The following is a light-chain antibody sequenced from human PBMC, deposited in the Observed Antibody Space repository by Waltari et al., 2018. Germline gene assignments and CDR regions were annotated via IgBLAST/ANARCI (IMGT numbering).Light chain of an antibody. Sequence: EVVLTQSPATLSVSPGKTATLSCRASQTIRPYLAWYQHKPGQGPRLLIYAASSRATGVPVRFSGSGSGTEFVLTITSLQSEDFAVYYCQQYSDWPQTFGQGTEVDI. CDR1: QTIRPY. CDR3: QQYSDWPQT. CDR2: AAS. V-gene: IGKV3-15*01. J-gene: IGKJ1*01.